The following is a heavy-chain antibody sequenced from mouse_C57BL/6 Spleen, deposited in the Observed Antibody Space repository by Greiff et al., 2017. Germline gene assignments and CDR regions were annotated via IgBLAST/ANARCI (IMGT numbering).Heavy chain of an antibody. D-gene: IGHD1-1*01. CDR3: ARPSPTVVPYYAMDY. V-gene: IGHV5-6*01. Sequence: EVKLMESGGDLVKPGGSLKLSCAASGFTFSSYGMSWVRQTPDKRLEWVATISSGGSYTYYPDSVKGRFTISRDNAKNTLYLQMSSLKSEDTAMYYCARPSPTVVPYYAMDYWGQGTSVTVSS. CDR1: GFTFSSYG. J-gene: IGHJ4*01. CDR2: ISSGGSYT.